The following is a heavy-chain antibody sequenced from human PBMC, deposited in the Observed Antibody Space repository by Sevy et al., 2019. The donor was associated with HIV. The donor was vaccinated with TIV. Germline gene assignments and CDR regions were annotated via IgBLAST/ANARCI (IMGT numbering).Heavy chain of an antibody. D-gene: IGHD2-21*01. V-gene: IGHV3-30*18. CDR1: GFDFNHYG. CDR3: AKAHIATWWTLDY. Sequence: GGSLRLSCAASGFDFNHYGIYWVRQAPGRGLEWVSFISNSGSDQYYAVSVKGRFTISRHYSNNTVYLEMQSLRSDDTATYFCAKAHIATWWTLDYWGQGNTVTVSS. CDR2: ISNSGSDQ. J-gene: IGHJ4*02.